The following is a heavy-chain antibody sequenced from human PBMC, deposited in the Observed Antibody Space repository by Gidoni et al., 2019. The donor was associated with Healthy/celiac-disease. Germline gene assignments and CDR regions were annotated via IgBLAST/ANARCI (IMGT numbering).Heavy chain of an antibody. J-gene: IGHJ4*02. V-gene: IGHV1-69*04. CDR1: GGTFSSYA. CDR2: IIPILGIA. D-gene: IGHD2-21*02. CDR3: AREGNIVVVTATPLDY. Sequence: QVQLVQSGAEVKKPGSSVKVACKAAGGTFSSYALSWVRQAPGRGRGWMGRIIPILGIAHCAQKFQGRVTITADKSTSTAYMELSSLRSEDTAVYYCAREGNIVVVTATPLDYWGQGTLVTVSS.